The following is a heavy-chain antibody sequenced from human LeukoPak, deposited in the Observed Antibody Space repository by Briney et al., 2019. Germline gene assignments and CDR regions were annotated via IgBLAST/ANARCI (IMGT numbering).Heavy chain of an antibody. J-gene: IGHJ4*02. D-gene: IGHD5-24*01. V-gene: IGHV1-69*04. CDR2: IIPILGIA. CDR1: GGTFSSYT. Sequence: SVKVSCKASGGTFSSYTISWVRQAPGQGLEWMGRIIPILGIAIYAQKFQGRVTITADKSTSTAYMELSSLRSEDTAVYYCARDKRRDGYNSWGQGTLVTVSS. CDR3: ARDKRRDGYNS.